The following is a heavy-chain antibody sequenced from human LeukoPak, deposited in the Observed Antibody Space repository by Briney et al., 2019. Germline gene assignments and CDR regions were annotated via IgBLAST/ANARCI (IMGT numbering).Heavy chain of an antibody. J-gene: IGHJ4*02. D-gene: IGHD6-19*01. V-gene: IGHV4-39*07. CDR2: IYYSGST. CDR1: GGSISSSSYY. Sequence: SETLSLTCTVSGGSISSSSYYWGWIRQPPGKGLEWIGSIYYSGSTYYNPSLKSRVTISVDTSKNQFSLKLSSVTAADTAVYYCARVRSSGWGKGFDYWGQGTLVTVSS. CDR3: ARVRSSGWGKGFDY.